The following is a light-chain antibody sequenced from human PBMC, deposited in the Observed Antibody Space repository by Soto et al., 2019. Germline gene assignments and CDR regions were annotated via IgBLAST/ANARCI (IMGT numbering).Light chain of an antibody. CDR1: QSVTNNY. Sequence: EIVLTQSPGTLSLSPGERATLSCRASQSVTNNYLAWYQQKPGQAPRLIIYDASSRASGIPDRFSGSESGTDFTLTITRLQPEDFAMYYCQQNAYSPRTFGQGTKVDIK. J-gene: IGKJ1*01. CDR3: QQNAYSPRT. V-gene: IGKV3-20*01. CDR2: DAS.